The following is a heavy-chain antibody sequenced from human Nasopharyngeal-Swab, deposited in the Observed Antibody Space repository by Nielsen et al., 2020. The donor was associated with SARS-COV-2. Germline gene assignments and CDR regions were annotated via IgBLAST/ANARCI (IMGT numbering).Heavy chain of an antibody. CDR2: IWYDGSNK. D-gene: IGHD3-3*01. Sequence: GGSLRLSCAASGFTFSSYGMHWVRQAPGKGLEWVAVIWYDGSNKYYADSVKGRFTISRDNSKNTLYLQMNSLRAEDTAVYYCAKDDSRVLRFLERFDYWGQGTLVTVSS. CDR3: AKDDSRVLRFLERFDY. CDR1: GFTFSSYG. V-gene: IGHV3-33*06. J-gene: IGHJ4*02.